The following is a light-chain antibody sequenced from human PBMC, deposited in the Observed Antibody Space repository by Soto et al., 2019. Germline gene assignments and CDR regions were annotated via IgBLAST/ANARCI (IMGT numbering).Light chain of an antibody. CDR2: GAS. J-gene: IGKJ1*01. CDR1: QSVSSN. Sequence: EIVMTQSPATLSVSPGARATLSCRASQSVSSNVAWYQQKPGQAPRLLIYGASTRATGIPARFSGSGSGTEFTLTISRLQSEDFAVYYCQQYNNWSSFGQGTKVEIK. CDR3: QQYNNWSS. V-gene: IGKV3-15*01.